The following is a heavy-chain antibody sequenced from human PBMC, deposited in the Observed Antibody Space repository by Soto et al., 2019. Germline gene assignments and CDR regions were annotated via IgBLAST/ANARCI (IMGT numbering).Heavy chain of an antibody. CDR1: GFTFSSYS. J-gene: IGHJ4*02. CDR2: ISSSSSTI. D-gene: IGHD6-19*01. CDR3: ARVRRGNLAGAGAQHVDY. Sequence: EVQLVESGGGLVQPGGSLRLSCAASGFTFSSYSMNWVRQAPGKGLEWVSYISSSSSTIYYADSVKGRFTISRDNAKNSLYRQRNSRRDEDTAVYYCARVRRGNLAGAGAQHVDYWGQGTLVTVSS. V-gene: IGHV3-48*02.